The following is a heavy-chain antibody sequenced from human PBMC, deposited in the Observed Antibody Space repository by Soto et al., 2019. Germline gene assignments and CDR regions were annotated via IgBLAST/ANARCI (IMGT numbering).Heavy chain of an antibody. D-gene: IGHD6-13*01. J-gene: IGHJ4*02. CDR1: GFTFSNAW. V-gene: IGHV3-15*01. CDR2: IKSKTDGGTT. CDR3: TTEAEEQPFDY. Sequence: GGSLRLSCAASGFTFSNAWMSWVRQAPGKGLEWVGRIKSKTDGGTTDYAAPVKGRFTISRDDSKNTLYLQVNSLKTEDTAVYYCTTEAEEQPFDYWGQGTLVTVSS.